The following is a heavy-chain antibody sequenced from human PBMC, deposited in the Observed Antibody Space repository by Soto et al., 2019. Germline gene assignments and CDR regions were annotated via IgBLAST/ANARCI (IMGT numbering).Heavy chain of an antibody. Sequence: GGSLRLSCAASGFTFSSYSMHWVRQAPGKGLEWISYISSSSRTMYYADSVKGRFTISRDDAKKSLVLQVNSLRDEDTAVYYCARGRGDYYYYAMDVWGQGTAVTVSS. J-gene: IGHJ6*01. CDR2: ISSSSRTM. CDR3: ARGRGDYYYYAMDV. CDR1: GFTFSSYS. V-gene: IGHV3-48*02.